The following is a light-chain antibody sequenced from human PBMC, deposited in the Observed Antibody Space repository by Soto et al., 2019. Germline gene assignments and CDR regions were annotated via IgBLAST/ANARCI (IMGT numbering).Light chain of an antibody. J-gene: IGLJ2*01. Sequence: QLVLTQPASVSGSPGQSITISCSGTSSDVGAYNYVSWYQQHPGKVPKLIYEVSIRPSGVSDRFSGSKSANTASLTISGLRAEDEADYYCLSYTTSDTFLFGGGTKVTVL. CDR1: SSDVGAYNY. CDR3: LSYTTSDTFL. CDR2: EVS. V-gene: IGLV2-14*03.